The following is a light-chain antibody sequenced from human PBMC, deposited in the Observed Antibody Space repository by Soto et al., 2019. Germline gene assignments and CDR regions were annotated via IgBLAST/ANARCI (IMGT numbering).Light chain of an antibody. Sequence: EMVLTQSPGTLSLSPGERATRSCRASQSVSSSYLAWYQQRPGQAPRLLIYGASSRATGIPDRFSGSGSGTDFTLTISRLEPEDFAVYYCQQYGSSPPYTFGQGTKLEIK. CDR3: QQYGSSPPYT. J-gene: IGKJ2*01. CDR2: GAS. V-gene: IGKV3-20*01. CDR1: QSVSSSY.